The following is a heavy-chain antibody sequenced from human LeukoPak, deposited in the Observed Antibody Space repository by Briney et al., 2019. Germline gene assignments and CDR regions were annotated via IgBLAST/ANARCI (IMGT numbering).Heavy chain of an antibody. CDR1: GYTFTSYY. Sequence: ASVKVSCKASGYTFTSYYMHWVRQAPGQGLEWMGWMNPNSGNTVYAQKFQGRVTMTRNTSISTAYMELSSLRSEDTAVYYCARGAPKYYDFWSGYYGYYYYGMDVWGQGTTVTVSS. V-gene: IGHV1-8*02. CDR3: ARGAPKYYDFWSGYYGYYYYGMDV. J-gene: IGHJ6*02. CDR2: MNPNSGNT. D-gene: IGHD3-3*01.